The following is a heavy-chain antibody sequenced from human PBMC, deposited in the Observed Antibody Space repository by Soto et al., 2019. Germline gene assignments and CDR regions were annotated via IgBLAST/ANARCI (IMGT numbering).Heavy chain of an antibody. CDR2: VSASGLNT. CDR3: AKVRPRTTSGYVFDY. D-gene: IGHD1-1*01. Sequence: EVQLLESGGKLVQPGGSLTLSCAASGFTFSTYAMAWVRQAPGKGLEWVSGVSASGLNTDYADPVKGRFYISRDNSKNTVSLHTNSLRAEDTALYYCAKVRPRTTSGYVFDYWGQGTPVTVSS. CDR1: GFTFSTYA. J-gene: IGHJ4*02. V-gene: IGHV3-23*01.